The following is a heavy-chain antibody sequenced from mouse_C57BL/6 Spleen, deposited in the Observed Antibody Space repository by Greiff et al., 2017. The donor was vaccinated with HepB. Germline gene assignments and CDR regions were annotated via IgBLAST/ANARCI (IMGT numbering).Heavy chain of an antibody. CDR2: IYPGSGST. CDR3: ARPIYYYGSSGLAY. CDR1: GYTFTSYW. Sequence: QVQLKQPGAELVKPGASVKMSCKASGYTFTSYWITWVKQRPGQGLEWIGDIYPGSGSTNYNEKFKSKATLTVDTSSSTAYMQLRSLTSEDSAVYYCARPIYYYGSSGLAYWGQGTLVTVSA. D-gene: IGHD1-1*01. J-gene: IGHJ3*01. V-gene: IGHV1-55*01.